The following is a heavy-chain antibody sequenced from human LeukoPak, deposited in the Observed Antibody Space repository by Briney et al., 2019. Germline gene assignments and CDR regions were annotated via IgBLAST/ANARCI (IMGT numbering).Heavy chain of an antibody. V-gene: IGHV3-9*01. CDR3: AKEGNSYEFDY. J-gene: IGHJ4*02. CDR2: ISWNSGSI. D-gene: IGHD5-18*01. CDR1: GFTFDDYA. Sequence: GGSLRLSCAASGFTFDDYAMHWVRQAPGKGLEWVSGISWNSGSIGYADSVKGRFTISRDNAKNSLYLQMNSLRAEDTALYYCAKEGNSYEFDYWGQGTLVTVSS.